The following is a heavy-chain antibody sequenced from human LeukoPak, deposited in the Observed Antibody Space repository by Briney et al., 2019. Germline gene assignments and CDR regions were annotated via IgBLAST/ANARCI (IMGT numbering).Heavy chain of an antibody. J-gene: IGHJ4*02. Sequence: SETLSLTCTVPGGSISSYYWSWIRQPPGKGLEWIGYIYYSGSTNYNPSLKSRVTISVDTSKNQFSLKLSSVTAADTAVYYCAAGYLSSWYYFDYWGQRPLVTVSS. CDR1: GGSISSYY. CDR3: AAGYLSSWYYFDY. V-gene: IGHV4-59*01. D-gene: IGHD6-13*01. CDR2: IYYSGST.